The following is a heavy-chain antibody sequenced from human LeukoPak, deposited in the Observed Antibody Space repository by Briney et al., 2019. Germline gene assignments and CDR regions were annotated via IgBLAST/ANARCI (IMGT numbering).Heavy chain of an antibody. Sequence: PSETLSLTCTVSGGSISSYYWSWIRQPPGKGLEWIGYIYYSGSTNYNPSLESRVTISVDTSKNQFSLKLSSVTAADTAAYYCARTTEGGYTYDYFYYYYMDVWGKGTTVTISS. J-gene: IGHJ6*03. CDR1: GGSISSYY. CDR3: ARTTEGGYTYDYFYYYYMDV. CDR2: IYYSGST. V-gene: IGHV4-59*01. D-gene: IGHD5-18*01.